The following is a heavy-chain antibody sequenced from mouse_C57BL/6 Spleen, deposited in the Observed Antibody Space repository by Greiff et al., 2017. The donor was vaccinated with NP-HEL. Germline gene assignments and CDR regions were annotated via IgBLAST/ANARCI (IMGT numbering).Heavy chain of an antibody. CDR1: GYTFTSYW. J-gene: IGHJ1*03. CDR3: ARSGVYYYGSRGYFDV. V-gene: IGHV1-53*01. D-gene: IGHD1-1*01. CDR2: INPSNGGT. Sequence: QVQLQQPGTELVKPGASVKLSCKASGYTFTSYWMHWVKQRPGQGLEWIGNINPSNGGTNYNEKFKSKATLTVDKSSSTAYMQLSSLTSEDSAVYYCARSGVYYYGSRGYFDVWGTGTTVTVSS.